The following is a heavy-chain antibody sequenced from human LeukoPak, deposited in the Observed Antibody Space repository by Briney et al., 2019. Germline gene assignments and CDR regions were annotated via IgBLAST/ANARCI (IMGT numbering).Heavy chain of an antibody. J-gene: IGHJ4*02. V-gene: IGHV1-2*02. CDR1: GYTFTGYY. CDR2: INPNSGGT. Sequence: VASVKVSCKASGYTFTGYYMHWVRQAPGQGLEWMGWINPNSGGTNYAQKFHGRVTMTRDTSISTDYMELSRLRSDDTAVYYCARVRYGDSPGIDYWGQGTLVTVSS. CDR3: ARVRYGDSPGIDY. D-gene: IGHD4-17*01.